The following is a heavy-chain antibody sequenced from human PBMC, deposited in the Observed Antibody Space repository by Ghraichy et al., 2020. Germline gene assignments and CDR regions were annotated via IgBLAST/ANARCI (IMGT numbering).Heavy chain of an antibody. CDR3: ARDSDWDIAARSIHYMDV. V-gene: IGHV3-48*01. Sequence: GEALNISCAASGFTFSSYSMNWVRQAPGKGLEWVSYISSSSSTIYYADSVKGRFTISRDNAKNSLYLQMNSLRAEDTAVYYCARDSDWDIAARSIHYMDVWGKGTTVTVSS. CDR1: GFTFSSYS. D-gene: IGHD6-6*01. CDR2: ISSSSSTI. J-gene: IGHJ6*03.